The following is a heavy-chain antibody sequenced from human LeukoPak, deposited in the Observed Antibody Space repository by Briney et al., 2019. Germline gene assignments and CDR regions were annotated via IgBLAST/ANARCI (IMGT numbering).Heavy chain of an antibody. CDR2: INAGNGNT. Sequence: ASVKVSCKASGYTFTSYAMHWVRQAPGQRLEWMGWINAGNGNTKYSQKFQGRVTITRDTSASTAYMELSSLRSEDTAVYYCARIGDPFYYYYYGMDVWGQGTTVTVSS. V-gene: IGHV1-3*01. CDR1: GYTFTSYA. D-gene: IGHD4-17*01. CDR3: ARIGDPFYYYYYGMDV. J-gene: IGHJ6*02.